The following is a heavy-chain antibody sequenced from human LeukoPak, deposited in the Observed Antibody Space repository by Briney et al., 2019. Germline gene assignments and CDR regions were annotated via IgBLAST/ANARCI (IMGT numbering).Heavy chain of an antibody. Sequence: GGSLRLSCAASGFTFNEFGVHWVHQAPGQGLEWVALIWYDGSNKYYADSVKGRFTISRDNSKNTVYLQMNSLRVEDTALYYCARDRPTGSYYSIDYWGQGTLATVSS. CDR1: GFTFNEFG. D-gene: IGHD1-26*01. CDR2: IWYDGSNK. V-gene: IGHV3-33*01. CDR3: ARDRPTGSYYSIDY. J-gene: IGHJ4*02.